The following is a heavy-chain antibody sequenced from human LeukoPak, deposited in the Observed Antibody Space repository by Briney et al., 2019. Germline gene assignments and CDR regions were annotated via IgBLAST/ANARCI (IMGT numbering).Heavy chain of an antibody. Sequence: SETLSLTCTVSGGSISSYYWSWIRQPPGKGLEWIGYIYYSGSTNYNPSLKSRVTISVDTSKNQFSLKLSSVTAADTAVYYCARGSMVQGVNLDYWGQGTLVTVSS. J-gene: IGHJ4*02. CDR3: ARGSMVQGVNLDY. V-gene: IGHV4-59*01. D-gene: IGHD3-10*01. CDR2: IYYSGST. CDR1: GGSISSYY.